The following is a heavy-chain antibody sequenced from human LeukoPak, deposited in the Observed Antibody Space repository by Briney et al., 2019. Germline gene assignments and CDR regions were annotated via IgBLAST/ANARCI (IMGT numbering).Heavy chain of an antibody. CDR2: FDPEDGET. Sequence: ASVKVSCKVFGYTLTELSMHWVRQAPGEGLEWMGGFDPEDGETIYAQKFQGRVTMTEDTSTDTAYMELSSLRSEDTAVYYCATYSTAARPHGYWFDPWGQGTLVTVSS. V-gene: IGHV1-24*01. CDR1: GYTLTELS. D-gene: IGHD6-6*01. CDR3: ATYSTAARPHGYWFDP. J-gene: IGHJ5*02.